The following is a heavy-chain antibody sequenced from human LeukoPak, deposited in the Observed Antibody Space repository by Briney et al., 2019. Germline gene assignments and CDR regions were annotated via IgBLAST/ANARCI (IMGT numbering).Heavy chain of an antibody. CDR1: GYTFSNYG. V-gene: IGHV1-18*04. Sequence: ASVKVSCKASGYTFSNYGISWVRQAPGLGLEWMGWTSYNGNTNYAQKLQGRVTMTTDTSTSTAYMELRSLRSDDTAVYYCARDLPLNYDILTGYLYFDYWGQGTLVTVSS. CDR3: ARDLPLNYDILTGYLYFDY. D-gene: IGHD3-9*01. CDR2: TSYNGNT. J-gene: IGHJ4*02.